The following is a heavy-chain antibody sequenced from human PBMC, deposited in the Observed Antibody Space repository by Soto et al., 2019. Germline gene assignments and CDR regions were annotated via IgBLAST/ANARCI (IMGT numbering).Heavy chain of an antibody. CDR3: ARQIYDSDTGPNFQYYFDS. V-gene: IGHV5-10-1*01. J-gene: IGHJ4*02. Sequence: GESLRISCKGSGYSFAGYWITWVRQKPGKGLEWMGRIDPSDSQTYYSPSFRGHVTISVTKSITTVFLQWSSLRASDTAMYYCARQIYDSDTGPNFQYYFDSWGQGTPVTVSS. D-gene: IGHD3-22*01. CDR2: IDPSDSQT. CDR1: GYSFAGYW.